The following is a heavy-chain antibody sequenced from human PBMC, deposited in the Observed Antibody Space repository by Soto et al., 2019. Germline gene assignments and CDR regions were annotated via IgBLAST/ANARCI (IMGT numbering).Heavy chain of an antibody. CDR3: SSYSTVGWFGELLGSHAFDI. V-gene: IGHV3-30-3*01. CDR1: GFTFSSYA. Sequence: PGGSLRLSCAASGFTFSSYAMHWVRQAPGKGLEWVAVISYDGSNKYYADSVKGRFTISRDNSKNTLYLQMNSLRAEDTAVYYCSSYSTVGWFGELLGSHAFDIWGQGTMVTV. D-gene: IGHD3-10*01. J-gene: IGHJ3*02. CDR2: ISYDGSNK.